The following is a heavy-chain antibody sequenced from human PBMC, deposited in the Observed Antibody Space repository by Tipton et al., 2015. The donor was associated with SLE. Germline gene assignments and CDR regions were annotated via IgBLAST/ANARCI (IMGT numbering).Heavy chain of an antibody. CDR1: GFTFDDHG. CDR2: ISWNGGRT. V-gene: IGHV3-20*04. CDR3: ARAFASGSWERDAFDI. Sequence: SLRLSCAASGFTFDDHGLSWVRQAPGKGLEWVSGISWNGGRTGYTDSVKGRFTISRDNAKNSLYLQMISLRAEDTGLYFCARAFASGSWERDAFDIWCPGTMVTVSS. D-gene: IGHD6-13*01. J-gene: IGHJ3*02.